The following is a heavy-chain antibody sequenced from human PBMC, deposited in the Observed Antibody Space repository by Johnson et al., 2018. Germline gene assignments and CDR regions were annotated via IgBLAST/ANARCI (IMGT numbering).Heavy chain of an antibody. Sequence: QLVESGGGVVQPGRSLRLSCAASGFTFSSYGMHWVRQAPGKGLEWVAVISYDGSEKYYVDSVKGRFTISRDNAKNSLYLQMNSLRAEDTAVYYCARVTSYDYGMDVWGQGTTVTVSS. CDR1: GFTFSSYG. CDR3: ARVTSYDYGMDV. V-gene: IGHV3-30*03. J-gene: IGHJ6*02. CDR2: ISYDGSEK.